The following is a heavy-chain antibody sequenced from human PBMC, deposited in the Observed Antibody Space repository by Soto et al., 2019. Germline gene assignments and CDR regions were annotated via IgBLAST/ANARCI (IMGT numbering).Heavy chain of an antibody. J-gene: IGHJ5*02. CDR1: GGSINTGVYY. CDR2: IYYTGSV. CDR3: ARGLAAADWLDP. V-gene: IGHV4-31*03. D-gene: IGHD6-13*01. Sequence: QVQLQESGPGLVKPSQTLSLTCSVSGGSINTGVYYWSWIRQHPGKGLEWIGYIYYTGSVFYNPSLERRVSISHDTSKNLFSLKMTAVTAADTAVYYCARGLAAADWLDPWGQGTLVTVSS.